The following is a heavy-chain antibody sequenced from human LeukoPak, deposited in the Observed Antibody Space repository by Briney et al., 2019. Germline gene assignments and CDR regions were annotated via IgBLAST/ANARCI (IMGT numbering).Heavy chain of an antibody. V-gene: IGHV3-43*02. Sequence: GGSLRLFCAASGFTFDDHAMHWVRQAPGKGLEWVSVISGDGGTIYYADSVKGRFTISRDNRKNCLYLLMNSLRTEDTALYHCAKDPATRDGHGAWFDPWGQGTLVTVSS. J-gene: IGHJ5*02. CDR3: AKDPATRDGHGAWFDP. D-gene: IGHD5-24*01. CDR2: ISGDGGTI. CDR1: GFTFDDHA.